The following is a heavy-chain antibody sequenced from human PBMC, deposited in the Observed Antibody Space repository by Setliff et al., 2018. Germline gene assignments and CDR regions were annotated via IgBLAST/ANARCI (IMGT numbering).Heavy chain of an antibody. CDR2: INHSGST. CDR1: GGSISDYY. D-gene: IGHD2-2*02. CDR3: ARDRQYCSSTSCYTSYFYYYAMDI. J-gene: IGHJ6*02. V-gene: IGHV4-34*01. Sequence: PSETLSLTCGGYGGSISDYYWSWIRQPPGKGLEWIGEINHSGSTNYNPSLKSRVTISLDTSRNQVSLKLSSVTAADTAVYYCARDRQYCSSTSCYTSYFYYYAMDIGGQGTTVTVSS.